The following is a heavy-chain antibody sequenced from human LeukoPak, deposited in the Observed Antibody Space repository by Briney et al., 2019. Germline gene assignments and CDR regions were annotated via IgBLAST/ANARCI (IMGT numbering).Heavy chain of an antibody. Sequence: GGSLRLSCAASGFTFSSYSMNWVRQAPGKGLEWVSSISSSSSYIYYADSVKGRFTISRDNAKNSLYLQMNSLRAEDTAMYYCARSDCSSTSCYRMDAFDIWGQGTMVTVSS. J-gene: IGHJ3*02. CDR1: GFTFSSYS. V-gene: IGHV3-21*01. CDR3: ARSDCSSTSCYRMDAFDI. D-gene: IGHD2-2*01. CDR2: ISSSSSYI.